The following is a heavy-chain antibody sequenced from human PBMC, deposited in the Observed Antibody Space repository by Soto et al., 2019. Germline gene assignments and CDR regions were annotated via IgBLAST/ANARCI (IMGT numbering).Heavy chain of an antibody. CDR1: GVAFSNYA. D-gene: IGHD6-19*01. Sequence: VQLLESGGGLVQPGGSLRLSCAASGVAFSNYAMSWVRQAPGKGLEWVSAISGSGGATYYADSVKGRFTISRDNTENRLYLQMNSLRAEDTALYTCAKSRAVDDAFDIWGQGTMATVSS. V-gene: IGHV3-23*01. J-gene: IGHJ3*02. CDR3: AKSRAVDDAFDI. CDR2: ISGSGGAT.